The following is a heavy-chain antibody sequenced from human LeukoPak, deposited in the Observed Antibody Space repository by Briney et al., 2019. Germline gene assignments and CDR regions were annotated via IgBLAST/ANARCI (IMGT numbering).Heavy chain of an antibody. D-gene: IGHD3-9*01. Sequence: PGGSLRLSCAASGFTFSSYEMNWVRQAPGKGLEWVSYISSSGSTIYYADSVKGRFTISRDNAKNSLYLQMNSLRAEDTAVYYCARGGFDWLLFNYYYYMDVWGKGTTVTISS. CDR3: ARGGFDWLLFNYYYYMDV. CDR2: ISSSGSTI. CDR1: GFTFSSYE. V-gene: IGHV3-48*03. J-gene: IGHJ6*03.